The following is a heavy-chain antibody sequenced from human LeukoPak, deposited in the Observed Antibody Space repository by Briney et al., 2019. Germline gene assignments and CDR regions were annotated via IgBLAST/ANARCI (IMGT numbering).Heavy chain of an antibody. CDR3: ARTGGSYPYYFEY. CDR1: GFTFSNAW. V-gene: IGHV3-69-1*02. Sequence: GGSLRLSCAASGFTFSNAWMSWVRQAPGKGLEWVSYISSGSTIYYADSVKGRFTLSRDNAKNSLYLQMNSLRAEDTAVYYCARTGGSYPYYFEYWGQGTLVTVSS. D-gene: IGHD1-26*01. CDR2: ISSGSTI. J-gene: IGHJ4*02.